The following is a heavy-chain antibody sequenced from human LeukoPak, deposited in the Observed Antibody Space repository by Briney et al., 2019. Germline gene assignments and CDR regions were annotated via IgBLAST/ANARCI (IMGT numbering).Heavy chain of an antibody. CDR3: ARDLRVVITGSFDS. CDR2: ISGSAGST. CDR1: GFTFSSYA. Sequence: QPGGSLRLSCAASGFTFSSYAMSWVRQAPGKGLEWVSSISGSAGSTNYADSVKGRFTVSRDNSKNSLYLQMNSLRAEDTALYYCARDLRVVITGSFDSWGQGTLVTVSS. V-gene: IGHV3-23*01. J-gene: IGHJ4*02. D-gene: IGHD3-22*01.